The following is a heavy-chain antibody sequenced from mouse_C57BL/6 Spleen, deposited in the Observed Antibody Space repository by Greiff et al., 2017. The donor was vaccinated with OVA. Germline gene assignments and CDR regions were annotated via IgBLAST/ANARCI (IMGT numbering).Heavy chain of an antibody. Sequence: EVQLVESGGGLVKPGGSLKLSCAASGFTFSSYTMSWVRQTPEKRLEWVATISGGGGNTYYPDSVKGRFTISRDNAKNTLYLQMSSLRSEDTALYYCARLEGYGYPAWFAYWGQGTLVTVSA. J-gene: IGHJ3*01. CDR1: GFTFSSYT. CDR2: ISGGGGNT. CDR3: ARLEGYGYPAWFAY. V-gene: IGHV5-9*01. D-gene: IGHD2-2*01.